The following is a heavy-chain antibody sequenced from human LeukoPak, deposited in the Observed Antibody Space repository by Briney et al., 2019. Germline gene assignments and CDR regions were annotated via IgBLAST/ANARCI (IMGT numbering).Heavy chain of an antibody. Sequence: PSETLSLTCAVYGGSFSGYYWSWIRQPPGKGLEWIGEINHSGSTNYNPSLKSRVTISVDTSKNQFSLKLSSVTAADTAVYYCARRRAVLRFLEKTNWFDPWGQGTLVTVSS. CDR3: ARRRAVLRFLEKTNWFDP. J-gene: IGHJ5*02. CDR1: GGSFSGYY. V-gene: IGHV4-34*01. D-gene: IGHD3-3*01. CDR2: INHSGST.